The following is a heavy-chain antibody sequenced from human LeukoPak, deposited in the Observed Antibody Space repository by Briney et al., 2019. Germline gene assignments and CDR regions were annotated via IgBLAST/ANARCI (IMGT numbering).Heavy chain of an antibody. CDR2: ISYDGSNK. CDR1: GFTFSSYG. Sequence: GGSLRLSCAASGFTFSSYGMHWVRQAPGKGLEWVAVISYDGSNKYYADSVKGRFTISRDNSKNTLYLQMNSLRAEDTAVYCCAKDLSSGWLDYWGQGTLVTVSS. J-gene: IGHJ4*02. V-gene: IGHV3-30*18. D-gene: IGHD6-19*01. CDR3: AKDLSSGWLDY.